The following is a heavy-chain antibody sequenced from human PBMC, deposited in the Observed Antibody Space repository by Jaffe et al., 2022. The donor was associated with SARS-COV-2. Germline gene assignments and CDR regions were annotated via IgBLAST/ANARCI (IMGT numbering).Heavy chain of an antibody. D-gene: IGHD2-15*01. CDR2: INHSGST. V-gene: IGHV4-34*01. CDR3: ARVGGGSRCSGGSCYSNWFDP. CDR1: GGSFSGYY. Sequence: QVQLQQWGAGLLKPSETLSLTCAVYGGSFSGYYWSWIRQPPGKGLEWIGEINHSGSTNYNPSLKSRVTISVDTSKNQFSLKLSSVTAADTAVYYCARVGGGSRCSGGSCYSNWFDPWGQGTLVTVSS. J-gene: IGHJ5*02.